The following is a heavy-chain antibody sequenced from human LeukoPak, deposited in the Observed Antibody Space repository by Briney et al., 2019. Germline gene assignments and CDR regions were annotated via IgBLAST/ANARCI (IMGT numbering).Heavy chain of an antibody. J-gene: IGHJ4*02. V-gene: IGHV3-23*01. CDR2: VSGSGGST. CDR3: AKVLPLYAVAGLDLDY. CDR1: GFTFSSYA. D-gene: IGHD6-19*01. Sequence: GGSLRLSCAASGFTFSSYAMSWVRQAPGKGLEWVSAVSGSGGSTYYADSVKGRFTISRDNSKNTLYLQMNSQRAEDTAVYYCAKVLPLYAVAGLDLDYWGQGTLVTVSS.